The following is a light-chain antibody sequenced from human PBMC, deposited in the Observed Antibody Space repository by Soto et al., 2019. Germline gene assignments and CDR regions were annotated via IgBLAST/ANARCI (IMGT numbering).Light chain of an antibody. V-gene: IGLV2-11*01. J-gene: IGLJ1*01. Sequence: QSALTQPRSVSVSPGQSVTISCTGTSSDVGGYNYVSWYQQHPSKAPKLMIYDVSKRPSGVPDRFSGSKSGNTASLTISGLQAEDEADYYCCSHAGSYTYVFGTGTKVTVL. CDR3: CSHAGSYTYV. CDR2: DVS. CDR1: SSDVGGYNY.